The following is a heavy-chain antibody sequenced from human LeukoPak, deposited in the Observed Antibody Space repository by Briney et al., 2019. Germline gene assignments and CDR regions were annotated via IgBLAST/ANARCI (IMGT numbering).Heavy chain of an antibody. J-gene: IGHJ6*03. CDR1: GGSISSYY. V-gene: IGHV4-59*01. CDR3: ARAYSSSINYYYYMDV. D-gene: IGHD6-6*01. CDR2: IYYSGST. Sequence: SETLSLTCTVSGGSISSYYWSWIRQPPGKGLEWIGYIYYSGSTNCNPSLKSRVTISVDTSKNQFSLKLSSVTAADTAVYYCARAYSSSINYYYYMDVWGRGTTVTVSS.